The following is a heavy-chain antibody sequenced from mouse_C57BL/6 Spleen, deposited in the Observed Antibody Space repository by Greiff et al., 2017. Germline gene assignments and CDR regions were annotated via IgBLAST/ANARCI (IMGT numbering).Heavy chain of an antibody. J-gene: IGHJ3*01. D-gene: IGHD2-3*01. V-gene: IGHV1-59*01. CDR2: IDPSDSYT. CDR1: GYTFTSYW. Sequence: QVQLQQPGAELVRPGTSVKLSCKASGYTFTSYWMHWVKQRPGQGLEWIGVIDPSDSYTNYNQKFKGKATLTVDTSSSTAYMQLSSLTSEDSAVYYCARWYDGTSFAYWGQGTLVTVSA. CDR3: ARWYDGTSFAY.